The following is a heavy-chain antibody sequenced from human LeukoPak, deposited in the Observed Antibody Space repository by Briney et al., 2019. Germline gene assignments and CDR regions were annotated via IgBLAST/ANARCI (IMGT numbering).Heavy chain of an antibody. J-gene: IGHJ4*02. D-gene: IGHD6-6*01. Sequence: SQTLSLTCTVSGFSISSGYYWGWIRQPPGKGLECIGNIYRSGSTYYSPSLKSRVTISIDTSMNQFSLKLSSVTAADTAVYYCASPLYSSSHFDFWGQGALVTVSS. CDR1: GFSISSGYY. CDR3: ASPLYSSSHFDF. V-gene: IGHV4-38-2*02. CDR2: IYRSGST.